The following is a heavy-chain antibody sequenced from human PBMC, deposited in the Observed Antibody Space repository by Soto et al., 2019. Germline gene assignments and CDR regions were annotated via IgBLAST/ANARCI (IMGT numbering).Heavy chain of an antibody. CDR1: GGSISSYY. Sequence: SETLSLTCTVSGGSISSYYWSWIRQPPGKGLEWIGYIYYSGSTNYNPSLKSRVTISVDTSKNKFSLRAEDTAVYYCAKDMRDRRHTYGMDVWGQGTTVTVSS. D-gene: IGHD1-1*01. J-gene: IGHJ6*02. CDR3: AKDMRDRRHTYGMDV. V-gene: IGHV4-59*01. CDR2: IYYSGST.